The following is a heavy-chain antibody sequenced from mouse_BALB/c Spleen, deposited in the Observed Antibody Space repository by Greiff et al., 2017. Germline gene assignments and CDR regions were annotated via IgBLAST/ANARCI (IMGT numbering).Heavy chain of an antibody. CDR1: GYTFTSYW. CDR2: INPSTGYT. D-gene: IGHD1-1*01. J-gene: IGHJ2*01. V-gene: IGHV1-7*01. CDR3: ARRGIYYYGSSRKNFDY. Sequence: QVQLQQSGAELAKPGASVKMSCKASGYTFTSYWMHWVKQRPGQGLEWIGYINPSTGYTEYNQKFKDKATLTADKSSSTAYMQLSSLTSEDSAVYYCARRGIYYYGSSRKNFDYWGQGTTLTVSS.